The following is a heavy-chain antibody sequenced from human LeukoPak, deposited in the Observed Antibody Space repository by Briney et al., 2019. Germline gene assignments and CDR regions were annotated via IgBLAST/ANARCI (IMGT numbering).Heavy chain of an antibody. V-gene: IGHV1-69*13. CDR2: IIPIFGTA. CDR1: GGTFSSYA. Sequence: GASVKVSCKASGGTFSSYAISWVRQAPGQGLEWMGGIIPIFGTANYAQKFQGRVTITADESTSTAYMELSSLRSEDTAVYYCARVPYIDADNWFDPWGQGTLVTVSS. CDR3: ARVPYIDADNWFDP. D-gene: IGHD2-21*01. J-gene: IGHJ5*02.